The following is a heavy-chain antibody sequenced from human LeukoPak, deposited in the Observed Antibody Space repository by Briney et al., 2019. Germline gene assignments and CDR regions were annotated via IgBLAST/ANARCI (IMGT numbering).Heavy chain of an antibody. CDR3: ARGVNGMDV. CDR2: IYYSGST. CDR1: GGSISSYY. D-gene: IGHD2-21*01. V-gene: IGHV4-59*08. Sequence: SETLSLTCTVSGGSISSYYWSWIRQPPGKGLEWIGYIYYSGSTNYNPSLKSRVTTSVDTYKNQFSLKLSSVTAADTAVYYCARGVNGMDVWGQGTTVTVSS. J-gene: IGHJ6*02.